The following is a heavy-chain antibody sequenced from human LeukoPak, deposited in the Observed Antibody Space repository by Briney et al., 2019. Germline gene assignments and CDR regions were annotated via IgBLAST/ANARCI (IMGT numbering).Heavy chain of an antibody. Sequence: SVKVSCKASGGTFSSYAISWVRQAPGQGLEWMGRIIPILGIANYAQKFQGRVTITADKSTGTAYMELSSLRSEDTAVYYCGRGYYDSSGYYYQRPIDYWGQGTLVTVSS. D-gene: IGHD3-22*01. V-gene: IGHV1-69*04. J-gene: IGHJ4*02. CDR3: GRGYYDSSGYYYQRPIDY. CDR2: IIPILGIA. CDR1: GGTFSSYA.